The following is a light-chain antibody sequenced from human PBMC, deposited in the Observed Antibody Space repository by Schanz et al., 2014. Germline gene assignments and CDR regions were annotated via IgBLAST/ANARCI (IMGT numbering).Light chain of an antibody. Sequence: QSALTQPASVSGAPGQSITISCTGTSSDVGGYNYVSWYQQHPGKAPKLMIYDVNKWPSGVPDRFSGSKSGNTASLTISGLQADDEADYYCCSYAGSFTWVFGGRTKLTVL. V-gene: IGLV2-11*01. CDR1: SSDVGGYNY. J-gene: IGLJ3*02. CDR3: CSYAGSFTWV. CDR2: DVN.